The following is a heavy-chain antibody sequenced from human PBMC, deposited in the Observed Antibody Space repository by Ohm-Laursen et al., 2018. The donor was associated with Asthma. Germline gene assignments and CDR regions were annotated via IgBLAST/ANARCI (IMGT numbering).Heavy chain of an antibody. CDR1: GGTFSSYA. Sequence: SVKVSCKASGGTFSSYAISWVRQAPGQGLEWMGGIIPIFGTANYAQKFQGRVTITADESTSTAYMELSSLRSEDTAVYYCARDSSSAPYYYYYGMDVWGQGTTVTVSS. CDR2: IIPIFGTA. CDR3: ARDSSSAPYYYYYGMDV. D-gene: IGHD6-6*01. V-gene: IGHV1-69*13. J-gene: IGHJ6*02.